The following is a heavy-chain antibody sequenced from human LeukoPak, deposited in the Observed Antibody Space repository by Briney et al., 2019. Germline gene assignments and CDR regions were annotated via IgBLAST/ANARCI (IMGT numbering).Heavy chain of an antibody. CDR3: ARDPLLGYSSSSDAFDI. Sequence: PSETLSLTRTVSGGSISSYYWSWIRQPPGKGLEWIGYIYYSGSTNYNPSLKSRVTISVDTSKNQFSLKLSSVTAADTAVYYCARDPLLGYSSSSDAFDIWGQGTMVTVSS. D-gene: IGHD6-13*01. CDR1: GGSISSYY. J-gene: IGHJ3*02. V-gene: IGHV4-59*01. CDR2: IYYSGST.